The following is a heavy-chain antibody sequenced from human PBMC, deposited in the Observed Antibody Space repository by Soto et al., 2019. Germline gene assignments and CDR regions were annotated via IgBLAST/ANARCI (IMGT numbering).Heavy chain of an antibody. Sequence: QMQLQESGPGLVKPSETLSLTCTVSGGSMSSYYWSWIRQPAGKGLAWIGRIYTSGSTNFNPSLKSRLTMTVDTSEDQFSLKLSSVTATDTAVYYCARDYVTYQGNYYYYGMDVWGQGTTVTVSS. CDR3: ARDYVTYQGNYYYYGMDV. V-gene: IGHV4-4*07. CDR2: IYTSGST. D-gene: IGHD2-2*01. J-gene: IGHJ6*02. CDR1: GGSMSSYY.